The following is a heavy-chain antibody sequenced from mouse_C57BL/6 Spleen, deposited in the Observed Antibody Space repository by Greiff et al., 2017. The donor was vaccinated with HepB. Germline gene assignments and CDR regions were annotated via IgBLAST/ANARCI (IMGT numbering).Heavy chain of an antibody. J-gene: IGHJ4*01. Sequence: VQLQQSGAELVRPGASVTLSCQASGYTFTDYEMHWVKQTPVHGLEWIGAIDPETGGTAYNQKFKGKAILTADKSSSTAYMELRSLTSEDSAVYYCTRPYGSSPFYAMDYWGQGTSVTVSS. V-gene: IGHV1-15*01. CDR3: TRPYGSSPFYAMDY. CDR1: GYTFTDYE. CDR2: IDPETGGT. D-gene: IGHD1-1*01.